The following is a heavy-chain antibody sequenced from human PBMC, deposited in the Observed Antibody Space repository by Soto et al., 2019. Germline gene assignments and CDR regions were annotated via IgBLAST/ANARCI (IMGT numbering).Heavy chain of an antibody. J-gene: IGHJ4*02. D-gene: IGHD1-20*01. CDR3: ARGMVVTGYYFDY. V-gene: IGHV1-18*01. CDR2: VSGYNGNK. CDR1: GYSFTTSG. Sequence: QVQLVQSGAEVKEPGASVKVSCKASGYSFTTSGIGWVRQAPGQGLEWMGWVSGYNGNKNYAQRLQDRVTITTDTPTSTASMELRNLRSDDTAAYYCARGMVVTGYYFDYWGQGTLVTVSS.